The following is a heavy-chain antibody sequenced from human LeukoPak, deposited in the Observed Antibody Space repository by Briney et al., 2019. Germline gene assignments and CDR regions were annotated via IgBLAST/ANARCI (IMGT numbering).Heavy chain of an antibody. Sequence: PGGSLRLSCAASGFTFSTYNMNWVRQAPGKGLEWVASISSSSNYIYYADSVKGRFTISRDNAKNSLYLQMNSLRAEDTDVYYCARDVGASAPDAFDIWGQGTMVTVSS. J-gene: IGHJ3*02. V-gene: IGHV3-21*01. CDR3: ARDVGASAPDAFDI. CDR2: ISSSSNYI. CDR1: GFTFSTYN. D-gene: IGHD1-26*01.